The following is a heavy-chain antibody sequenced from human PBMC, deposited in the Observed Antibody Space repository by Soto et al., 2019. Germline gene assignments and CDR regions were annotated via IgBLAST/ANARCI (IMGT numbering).Heavy chain of an antibody. CDR1: GYTFISYG. D-gene: IGHD4-17*01. Sequence: ASVKVSCKASGYTFISYGITLVRQAPGQGLEWMGWISAYNRDSMYAQKFQGRLTMTKDTSTSTAYMELRSLRSDDTAVYYCARAARAYGNYDYWGQGTLVTVSS. V-gene: IGHV1-18*01. CDR2: ISAYNRDS. J-gene: IGHJ4*02. CDR3: ARAARAYGNYDY.